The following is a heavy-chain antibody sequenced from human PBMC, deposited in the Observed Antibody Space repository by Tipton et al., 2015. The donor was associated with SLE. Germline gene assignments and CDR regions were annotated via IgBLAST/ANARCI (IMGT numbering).Heavy chain of an antibody. CDR1: GGSLSGYY. J-gene: IGHJ4*02. CDR3: ARRYNWNYQDYCDY. Sequence: LRLSCAVYGGSLSGYYWSWIRQSPGKGLEWIDDINHVGRTNYNPSLRSRATISIDTSKNQFSLKLTSVTAADTAVYYCARRYNWNYQDYCDYWGQGTPVTVSS. D-gene: IGHD1-7*01. V-gene: IGHV4-34*01. CDR2: INHVGRT.